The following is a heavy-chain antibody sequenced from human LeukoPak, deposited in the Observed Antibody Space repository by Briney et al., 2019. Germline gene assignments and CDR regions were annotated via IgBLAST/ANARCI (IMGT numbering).Heavy chain of an antibody. CDR3: AKVLLGVYYFDY. V-gene: IGHV3-23*01. CDR2: TSGSGSST. CDR1: GFTFSSYA. J-gene: IGHJ4*02. Sequence: GGSLRLSCGASGFTFSSYAMSWVRQAPGKGLEWVSGTSGSGSSTYYADSVKGRFTISRDNSKNTLYLQMNSLRAEDTAVYYCAKVLLGVYYFDYWGQGTLVTVSS. D-gene: IGHD2-8*01.